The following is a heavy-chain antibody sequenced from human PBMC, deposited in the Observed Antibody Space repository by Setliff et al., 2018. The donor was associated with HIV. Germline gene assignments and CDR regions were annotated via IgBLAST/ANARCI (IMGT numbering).Heavy chain of an antibody. CDR1: GYTFTSDY. V-gene: IGHV1-46*01. D-gene: IGHD6-19*01. J-gene: IGHJ5*02. Sequence: GASVKVSCKASGYTFTSDYINWVRQAPGQGLEWMGIINPAVNLTSYAQKFQGRLTMTRDTSTNTVYMELSGLRAEDTALYYCALDLPGPAITSGWMKNWIDPWGQGTLVTVSS. CDR2: INPAVNLT. CDR3: ALDLPGPAITSGWMKNWIDP.